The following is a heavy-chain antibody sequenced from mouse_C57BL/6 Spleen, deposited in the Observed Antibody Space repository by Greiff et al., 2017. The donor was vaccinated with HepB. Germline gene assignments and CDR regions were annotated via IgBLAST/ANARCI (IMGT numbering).Heavy chain of an antibody. V-gene: IGHV1-82*01. Sequence: QVQLQQSGPELVKPGASVKISCKASGYAFSSSWMNWVKQRPGKGLGWIGRIYPGDGDTNYNGKFKGKATLTADKSSSTAYMQLSSLTSEDSAVYFCARRGHYGYDGNYFDYWGQGTTLTVSS. CDR1: GYAFSSSW. J-gene: IGHJ2*01. CDR2: IYPGDGDT. CDR3: ARRGHYGYDGNYFDY. D-gene: IGHD2-2*01.